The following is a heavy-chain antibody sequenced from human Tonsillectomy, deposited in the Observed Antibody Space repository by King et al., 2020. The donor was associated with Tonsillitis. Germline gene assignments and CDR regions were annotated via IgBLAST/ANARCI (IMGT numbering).Heavy chain of an antibody. CDR2: ISYDGNNK. CDR3: AKGHSSGWFYFDS. D-gene: IGHD6-19*01. V-gene: IGHV3-30*18. J-gene: IGHJ4*02. Sequence: VQLVESGGGVVQPGRSLRLSCAASGFTFSSYGMHGVRQAPGKGLEWVAVISYDGNNKYNAGSVKGRFTISRDNSKNTLYLQMNSLRGEDTAVYYCAKGHSSGWFYFDSWGQGTLVTVSS. CDR1: GFTFSSYG.